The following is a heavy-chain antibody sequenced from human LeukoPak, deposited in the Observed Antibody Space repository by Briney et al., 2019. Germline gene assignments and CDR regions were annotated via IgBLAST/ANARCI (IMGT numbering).Heavy chain of an antibody. CDR1: GGTFSSYA. V-gene: IGHV1-69*06. J-gene: IGHJ6*04. CDR3: AGIPVFGVVLHQEPV. CDR2: IIPVFGTS. Sequence: SVKVSCKASGGTFSSYAISWVRQAPGQGLEWMGGIIPVFGTSNSTQKFQDRVTITADISTNTVYMELSSLRSEDTAVYFCAGIPVFGVVLHQEPVWGKGTTVTVSS. D-gene: IGHD3-3*01.